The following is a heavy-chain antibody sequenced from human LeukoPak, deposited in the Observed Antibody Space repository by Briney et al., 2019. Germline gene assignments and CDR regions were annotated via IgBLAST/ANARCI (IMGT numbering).Heavy chain of an antibody. V-gene: IGHV3-74*01. CDR1: GFTFSSHW. D-gene: IGHD1-14*01. J-gene: IGHJ6*02. CDR2: ITSDGSST. Sequence: GGSLRLSCAASGFTFSSHWMHWVRQAPGKGLVWVSLITSDGSSTTHADSVKGRFTISRDNAKNTLYLQMNSLRAEDTAVYYCARRNYFGMDVWGQGTTVTVSS. CDR3: ARRNYFGMDV.